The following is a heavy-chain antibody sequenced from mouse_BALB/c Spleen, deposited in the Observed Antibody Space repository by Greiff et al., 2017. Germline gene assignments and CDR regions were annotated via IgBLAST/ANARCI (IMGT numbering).Heavy chain of an antibody. CDR3: ARGGGYFYYFDY. V-gene: IGHV5-9*03. CDR2: ISSGGGNT. J-gene: IGHJ2*01. CDR1: GFTFSSYT. Sequence: EVQLVESGGGLVKPGGSLKLSCAASGFTFSSYTMSWVRQTPEKRLEWVATISSGGGNTYYPDSVKGRFTISRDNAKNNLYLQMSSLRSEDTALYYCARGGGYFYYFDYWGQGTTLTVSS. D-gene: IGHD2-3*01.